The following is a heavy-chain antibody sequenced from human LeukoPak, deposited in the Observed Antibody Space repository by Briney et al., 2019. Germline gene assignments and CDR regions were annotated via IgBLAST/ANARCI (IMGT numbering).Heavy chain of an antibody. J-gene: IGHJ4*02. CDR1: GFTFSSYG. Sequence: GGSLRLSCAVSGFTFSSYGMHWVRQAPGKGLEWVAVISYDASNKYYADSVQGRFTISRDNSKNTLYLQMNSLRPEDTAVYYCARGPYCGGDCYPTNFDYWGQGTLVTVSS. D-gene: IGHD2-21*02. CDR3: ARGPYCGGDCYPTNFDY. V-gene: IGHV3-30*03. CDR2: ISYDASNK.